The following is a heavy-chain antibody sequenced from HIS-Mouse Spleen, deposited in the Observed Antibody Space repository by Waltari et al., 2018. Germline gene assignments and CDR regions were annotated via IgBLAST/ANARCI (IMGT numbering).Heavy chain of an antibody. D-gene: IGHD5-12*01. J-gene: IGHJ4*02. CDR2: VSYNGSNK. Sequence: QVQLVESGGGVVQPGRSLRLSCAASGFTFSSYAMHWVRQAPGKGLDGVAFVSYNGSNKSYADAVDGRFTISRHNSKNTLYLQMNSLRAGDTAVYYCARAGTLHIVATTFDYWGQGTLVTVSS. CDR3: ARAGTLHIVATTFDY. V-gene: IGHV3-30*04. CDR1: GFTFSSYA.